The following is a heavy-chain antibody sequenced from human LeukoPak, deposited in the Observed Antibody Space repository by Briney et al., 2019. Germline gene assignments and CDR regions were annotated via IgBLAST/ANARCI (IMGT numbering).Heavy chain of an antibody. CDR2: VHSTGST. CDR1: GGFLTTHY. D-gene: IGHD2-2*01. J-gene: IGHJ3*02. Sequence: SETLSLTRTVSGGFLTTHYWAWVRQPAGRGLEWIGRVHSTGSTNYSPYFESRVSMSVDTSKNQLSLRLTSVTVADSAMYYCARYCNSASCSDFKGAFDIWGHGTMVTVSS. CDR3: ARYCNSASCSDFKGAFDI. V-gene: IGHV4-4*07.